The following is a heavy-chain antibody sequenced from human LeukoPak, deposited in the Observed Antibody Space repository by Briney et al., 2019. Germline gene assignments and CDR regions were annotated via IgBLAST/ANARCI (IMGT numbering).Heavy chain of an antibody. CDR1: GGSISSGGYS. D-gene: IGHD3-10*01. J-gene: IGHJ4*02. CDR2: IYHSGST. Sequence: PSQTLSLTCAVSGGSISSGGYSWSWIRQPPGKGLEWIGYIYHSGSTYYNPSLKSRVTISVDRSKNQFSLKLSSVTAADTAVYYCARGYGYFDYWGQGTQVTVSS. V-gene: IGHV4-30-2*01. CDR3: ARGYGYFDY.